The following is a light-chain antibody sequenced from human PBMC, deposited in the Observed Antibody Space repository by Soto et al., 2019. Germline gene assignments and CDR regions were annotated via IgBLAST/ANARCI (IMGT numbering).Light chain of an antibody. J-gene: IGKJ4*01. CDR3: QQRSNWPLT. Sequence: EIVMTQSPATLSVSPGERATLSCRASQSISTNLAWYQQKPGQAPRLLIYDASNRATGIPARFSGSGSGRDFTLTINSLEPEDFAVYYCQQRSNWPLTFGGGTKVDIK. V-gene: IGKV3-11*02. CDR1: QSISTN. CDR2: DAS.